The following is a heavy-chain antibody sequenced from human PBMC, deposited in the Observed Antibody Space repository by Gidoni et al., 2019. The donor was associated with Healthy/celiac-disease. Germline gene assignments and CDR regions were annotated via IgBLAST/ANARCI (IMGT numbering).Heavy chain of an antibody. CDR1: GGSFSGYY. Sequence: QVQLQQWGAGLLKPSETLSLTCPVYGGSFSGYYWSWIRQPPGKGLEWIGEINHSGSTNYNPSLKSRVTISVDTSKNQFSLKLSSVTAADTAVYYCARGYSSSWFIWGQGTLVTVSS. V-gene: IGHV4-34*01. D-gene: IGHD6-13*01. J-gene: IGHJ4*02. CDR2: INHSGST. CDR3: ARGYSSSWFI.